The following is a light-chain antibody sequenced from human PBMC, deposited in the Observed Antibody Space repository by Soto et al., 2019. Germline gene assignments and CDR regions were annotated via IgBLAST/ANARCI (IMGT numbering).Light chain of an antibody. V-gene: IGKV1-5*03. Sequence: DIQMTQSPSTLSASVGDRVTITCRASQSINNWLAWYQQKPGQAPKLLISKASNLKSGVPSRFSGTGSGTEFTLTIRSLQPDDFGSYYCQQYDSYPFTFGSGTKVEI. J-gene: IGKJ4*01. CDR3: QQYDSYPFT. CDR1: QSINNW. CDR2: KAS.